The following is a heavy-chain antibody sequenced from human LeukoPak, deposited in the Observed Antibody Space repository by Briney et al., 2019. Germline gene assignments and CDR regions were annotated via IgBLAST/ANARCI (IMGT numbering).Heavy chain of an antibody. CDR3: ARGWARPGFDY. J-gene: IGHJ4*02. CDR2: IYSGGST. D-gene: IGHD6-6*01. V-gene: IGHV3-53*01. CDR1: GFTVSSNY. Sequence: GGSLRLSCAASGFTVSSNYMSWVRQAPGKGLEWVSVIYSGGSTYYADSVKGRFTISRDNSKNTLYPQMNSLRAEDTAVYYCARGWARPGFDYWGQGTLVTVSS.